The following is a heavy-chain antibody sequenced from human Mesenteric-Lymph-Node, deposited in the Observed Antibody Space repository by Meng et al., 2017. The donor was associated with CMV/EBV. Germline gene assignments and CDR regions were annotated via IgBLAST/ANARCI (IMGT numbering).Heavy chain of an antibody. CDR3: ARHQRWLKSEGGFNY. D-gene: IGHD4-23*01. J-gene: IGHJ4*02. Sequence: QVHLQQWGAGLLKASETLSLTCAVYGGAFSGYSWSWIRQPPGKGLEWIGEINHSGSTNYHPSLKSRVTISVDTSKNQFSLKLSSVTAADTAVYYCARHQRWLKSEGGFNYWGQGTLVTVSS. CDR2: INHSGST. CDR1: GGAFSGYS. V-gene: IGHV4-34*01.